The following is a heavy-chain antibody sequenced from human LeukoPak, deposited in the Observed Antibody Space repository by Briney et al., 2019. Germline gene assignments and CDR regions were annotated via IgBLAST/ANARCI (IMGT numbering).Heavy chain of an antibody. CDR1: GYTFSDYY. CDR2: VNPNRGDT. J-gene: IGHJ4*02. Sequence: ASVKVSCKTSGYTFSDYYMYWLRQAPGQGLELMGWVNPNRGDTNYAQKLQGRVTMTRDTSLSTVYMELSRLTSDDTAVYYCARDRAKYNSNDYFDYWGRGTLVTVS. CDR3: ARDRAKYNSNDYFDY. V-gene: IGHV1-2*02. D-gene: IGHD5-24*01.